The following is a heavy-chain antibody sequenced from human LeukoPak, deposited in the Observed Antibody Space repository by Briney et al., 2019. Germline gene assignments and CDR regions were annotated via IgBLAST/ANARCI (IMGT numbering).Heavy chain of an antibody. Sequence: GGSLRLSCAASGFTFSSYWMSWVRQAPGKGLEWVANIKQDGSEKYYVDSVKGRFTIPRDNAKNSLYLQMNSLRAEDTAVYYCARSLWSRSNNNWFDPWGQGTLVTVSS. CDR3: ARSLWSRSNNNWFDP. D-gene: IGHD3-3*01. J-gene: IGHJ5*02. CDR2: IKQDGSEK. CDR1: GFTFSSYW. V-gene: IGHV3-7*01.